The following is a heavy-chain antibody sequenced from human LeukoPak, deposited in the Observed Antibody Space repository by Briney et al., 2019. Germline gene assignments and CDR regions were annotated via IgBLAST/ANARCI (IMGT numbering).Heavy chain of an antibody. CDR3: ARSPLAGPTRVDY. CDR1: GYTFTSYG. CDR2: ISGYNANT. Sequence: ASVKVSCKASGYTFTSYGISWVRQAPGQGLEWMGWISGYNANTNYAQKLQGRVTMTTDTSTSTAYMELRSLRSDDTALYPCARSPLAGPTRVDYWGQGTLVTVSS. V-gene: IGHV1-18*01. J-gene: IGHJ4*02. D-gene: IGHD1-26*01.